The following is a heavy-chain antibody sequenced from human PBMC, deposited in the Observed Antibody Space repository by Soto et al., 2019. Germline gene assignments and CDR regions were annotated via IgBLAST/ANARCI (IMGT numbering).Heavy chain of an antibody. CDR1: GYTFTSYG. V-gene: IGHV1-18*01. J-gene: IGHJ6*02. CDR2: ISAYNGNT. Sequence: ASVKVSCKASGYTFTSYGISWVRQAPGQGLEWMGWISAYNGNTNYAQKLQGRVTMTTDTSTSTAYMELRSLRSDDTAVYYCATAYIVRKKEYSSSSPYYYGMDVWGQGTTVTVSS. D-gene: IGHD6-6*01. CDR3: ATAYIVRKKEYSSSSPYYYGMDV.